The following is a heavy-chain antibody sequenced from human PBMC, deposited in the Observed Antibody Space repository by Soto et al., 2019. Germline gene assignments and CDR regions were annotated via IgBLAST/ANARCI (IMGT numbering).Heavy chain of an antibody. CDR1: GYFFTTHW. J-gene: IGHJ4*02. CDR2: IYPGDFDT. Sequence: GESLKISCKASGYFFTTHWIAWVRQMPGKGLEWMGIIYPGDFDTRYSPSFQGQVTISVDKSINTASLEWSGLKASDTAMYYCARHSCTGGICYSDYWGQGTLVTVSS. V-gene: IGHV5-51*01. CDR3: ARHSCTGGICYSDY. D-gene: IGHD2-8*02.